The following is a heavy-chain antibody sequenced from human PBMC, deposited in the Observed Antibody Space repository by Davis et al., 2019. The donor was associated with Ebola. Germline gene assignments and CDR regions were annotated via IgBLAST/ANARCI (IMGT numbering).Heavy chain of an antibody. Sequence: GESLKLSCKGSGYRFTNYWISWVRQMPGKGLDWMGRIAPSDSDTRYRPSFQGHVTISVDKSISTTFLQWSSLEASDTAMYYCATHCSTTSCHAPSWGQGTLVTVSS. CDR3: ATHCSTTSCHAPS. CDR1: GYRFTNYW. V-gene: IGHV5-10-1*01. CDR2: IAPSDSDT. D-gene: IGHD2-2*01. J-gene: IGHJ5*02.